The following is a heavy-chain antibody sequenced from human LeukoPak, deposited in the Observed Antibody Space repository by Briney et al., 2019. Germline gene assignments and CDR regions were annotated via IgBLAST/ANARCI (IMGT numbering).Heavy chain of an antibody. CDR1: GFNFWGTG. V-gene: IGHV3-9*01. CDR3: AKDRGGGSQLGDAYDV. CDR2: ISYSSETI. J-gene: IGHJ3*01. D-gene: IGHD5-24*01. Sequence: GGSLRLSCAVSGFNFWGTGMSWVRQAPGKGLEWVSGISYSSETIGYVDSVKGRFTISRDNVRKSLYLQMNSLRIEDTALYYCAKDRGGGSQLGDAYDVWGQGTMVSVSS.